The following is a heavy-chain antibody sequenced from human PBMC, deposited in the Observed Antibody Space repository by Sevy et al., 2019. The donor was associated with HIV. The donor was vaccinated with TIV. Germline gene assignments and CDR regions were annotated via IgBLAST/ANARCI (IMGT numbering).Heavy chain of an antibody. V-gene: IGHV3-21*06. CDR1: GFTFIRYN. CDR3: ARGPPDGSYDYFDY. J-gene: IGHJ4*02. Sequence: GGSLRLSCAASGFTFIRYNMNWVRQAPGKGLEWVSSVNGSSNYIYYAESLKGRFIISRDNVKDTLSLQMNSLRADDTAVYYCARGPPDGSYDYFDYWGQGTLVTVSS. D-gene: IGHD1-26*01. CDR2: VNGSSNYI.